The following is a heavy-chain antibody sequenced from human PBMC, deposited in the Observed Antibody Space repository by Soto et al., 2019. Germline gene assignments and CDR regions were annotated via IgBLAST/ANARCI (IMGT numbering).Heavy chain of an antibody. CDR1: GGSISSSNW. CDR2: IYHSGST. V-gene: IGHV4-4*02. D-gene: IGHD2-21*02. CDR3: ARSGNSYSYYFDY. J-gene: IGHJ4*02. Sequence: SETLSLTCAVSGGSISSSNWWSWVRHPPGKGLEWIGEIYHSGSTNYNPSLKSRVTISVDKSKNQFSLKLSSVTAADTAVYYCARSGNSYSYYFDYWGQGTLVTVSS.